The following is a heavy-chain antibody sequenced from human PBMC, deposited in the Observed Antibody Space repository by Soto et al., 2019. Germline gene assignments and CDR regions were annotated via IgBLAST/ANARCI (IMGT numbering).Heavy chain of an antibody. CDR3: VRGYSGYDPRGRYYFDY. V-gene: IGHV3-21*01. CDR1: GFSFSSYS. J-gene: IGHJ4*02. D-gene: IGHD5-12*01. CDR2: ISRSSSYI. Sequence: SLRLSCAASGFSFSSYSMKWVRQAPGKGLEWVSSISRSSSYIFYADSVKGRFTISRDNAENSLFLQMNSLRAEDTAVYYCVRGYSGYDPRGRYYFDYWGQGTLVTVSS.